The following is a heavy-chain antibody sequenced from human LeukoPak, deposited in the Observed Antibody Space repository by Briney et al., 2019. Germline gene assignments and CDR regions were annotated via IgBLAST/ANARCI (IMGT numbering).Heavy chain of an antibody. CDR2: IYYSGST. CDR3: ARSASYDFWSGPGVG. CDR1: GGSISSSSYY. Sequence: PSETLSLTCTVSGGSISSSSYYWGWIRQPPGKGPEWIGYIYYSGSTNYNPSLKSRVTISVDTSKNQFSLKLSSVTAADTAVYYCARSASYDFWSGPGVGWGQGTLVTVSS. V-gene: IGHV4-61*05. J-gene: IGHJ4*02. D-gene: IGHD3-3*01.